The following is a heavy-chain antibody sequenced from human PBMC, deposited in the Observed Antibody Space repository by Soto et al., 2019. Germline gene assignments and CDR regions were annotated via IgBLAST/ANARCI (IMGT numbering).Heavy chain of an antibody. CDR3: VVEDLGMEV. D-gene: IGHD2-15*01. Sequence: LRLSCAASGFTVSTNYRTWVRQTPGKGLEWVSIIYSNGNTYYADSVKGRFTISRDNSKNTLYLQMNSLRVDDTAVYYCVVEDLGMEVWGQGTTVTVSS. CDR1: GFTVSTNY. CDR2: IYSNGNT. V-gene: IGHV3-53*01. J-gene: IGHJ6*02.